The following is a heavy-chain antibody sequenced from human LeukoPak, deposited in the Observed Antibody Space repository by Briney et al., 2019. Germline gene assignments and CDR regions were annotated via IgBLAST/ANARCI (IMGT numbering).Heavy chain of an antibody. D-gene: IGHD6-19*01. CDR1: GDXVSNNSAA. J-gene: IGHJ4*02. V-gene: IGHV6-1*01. Sequence: SQTLSLTCAISGDXVSNNSAAWNWIRQSPSRGLEWLGRTYYRSKWYNDYAVSVKSRITINPDTSKNQFSLQVNSLTPEDTAVYYCARAPTPIIAVAGSFDYWGQGTLVTVSS. CDR2: TYYRSKWYN. CDR3: ARAPTPIIAVAGSFDY.